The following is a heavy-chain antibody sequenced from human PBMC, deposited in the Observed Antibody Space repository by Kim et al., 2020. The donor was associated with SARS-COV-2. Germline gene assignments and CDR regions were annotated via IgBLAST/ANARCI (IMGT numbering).Heavy chain of an antibody. J-gene: IGHJ4*02. D-gene: IGHD3-3*01. Sequence: YAQKFQGRVTMTRDTSTSTVYMELSSLRSEDTAVYYCARVFLPSPYYFDYWGQGTLVTVSS. CDR3: ARVFLPSPYYFDY. V-gene: IGHV1-46*01.